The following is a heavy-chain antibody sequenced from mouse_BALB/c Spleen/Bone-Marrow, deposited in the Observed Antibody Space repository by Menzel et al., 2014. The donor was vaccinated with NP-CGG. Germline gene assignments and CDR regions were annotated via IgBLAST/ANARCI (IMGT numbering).Heavy chain of an antibody. D-gene: IGHD2-14*01. Sequence: QVQLQQPGAELVRPGVSVKISCKGSGYTFTDYAIHWVKQSHAKSLEWIGLISGYYGDAIYNQKFKGKATMTVDKSSCTAYMDLARLTSEDSAIYYCARSGKVRNAMDYWGQGTSVTVSS. CDR2: ISGYYGDA. V-gene: IGHV1S137*01. CDR1: GYTFTDYA. J-gene: IGHJ4*01. CDR3: ARSGKVRNAMDY.